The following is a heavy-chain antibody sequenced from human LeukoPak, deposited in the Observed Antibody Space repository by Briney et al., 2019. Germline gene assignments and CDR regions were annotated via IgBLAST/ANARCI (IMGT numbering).Heavy chain of an antibody. CDR1: GFTFSSYW. J-gene: IGHJ4*02. CDR2: INSDGSST. D-gene: IGHD3-22*01. CDR3: ARGYYDSSDYYPLFDY. V-gene: IGHV3-74*01. Sequence: GGSLRLSCVASGFTFSSYWMHWVRQAPGKGLVWVSRINSDGSSTNYADSVKGQFTISRDNAKNTLYLQLNSLGAEDTAVYYCARGYYDSSDYYPLFDYWGQGTLVTVSS.